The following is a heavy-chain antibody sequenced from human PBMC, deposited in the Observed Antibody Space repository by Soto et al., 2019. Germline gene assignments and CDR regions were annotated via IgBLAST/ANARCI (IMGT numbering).Heavy chain of an antibody. V-gene: IGHV1-69*12. Sequence: QVQLVQSGTVVKKPGSSVKVSCKASGGTFSRHAVNWVRQAPGQGLEWMGAIPPIVDAINDEQKFQDRVTITADESTGTVYRELRSLRSEDTAVYFFAGAPPNDDGDHDAFDIWGQGTLVIVSS. CDR3: AGAPPNDDGDHDAFDI. J-gene: IGHJ3*02. CDR1: GGTFSRHA. D-gene: IGHD4-17*01. CDR2: IPPIVDAI.